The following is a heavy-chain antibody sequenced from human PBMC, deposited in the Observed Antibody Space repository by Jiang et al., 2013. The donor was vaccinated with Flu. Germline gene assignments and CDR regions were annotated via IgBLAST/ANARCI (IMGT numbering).Heavy chain of an antibody. CDR2: IDPSDSYT. CDR3: ASSRQEWELLMIFDY. V-gene: IGHV5-10-1*01. J-gene: IGHJ4*02. D-gene: IGHD1-26*01. Sequence: GAEVKKPGESLRISCKGSGYSFTSYWISWVRQMPGKGLEWMGRIDPSDSYTNYSPSFQGHVTISADKSISTAYLQWSSLKASDTAMYYCASSRQEWELLMIFDYWGQGTLVTVSS. CDR1: GYSFTSYW.